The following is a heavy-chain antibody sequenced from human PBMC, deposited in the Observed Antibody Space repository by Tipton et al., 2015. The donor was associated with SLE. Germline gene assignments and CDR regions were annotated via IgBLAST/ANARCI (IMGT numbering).Heavy chain of an antibody. J-gene: IGHJ5*02. CDR3: AREVQPGWFDP. V-gene: IGHV4-34*01. D-gene: IGHD2-2*01. Sequence: TLSLTCAVYGGSFSGYYWSWIRQPPGKGLEWIGYIYHSGSTYYNPSLKSRVTISVDRSKNQFSLKLSSVTAADTAVYYCAREVQPGWFDPWGQGTLVTVSS. CDR1: GGSFSGYY. CDR2: IYHSGST.